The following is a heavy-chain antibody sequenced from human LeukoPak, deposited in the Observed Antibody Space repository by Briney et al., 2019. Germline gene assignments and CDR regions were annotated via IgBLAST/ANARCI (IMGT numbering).Heavy chain of an antibody. V-gene: IGHV3-23*01. D-gene: IGHD3-22*01. J-gene: IGHJ4*02. CDR2: ISGSGGST. CDR3: AREGTYYDSSGYHFPIDY. CDR1: GFTFSNYA. Sequence: AGVSLRLSCAASGFTFSNYAMSWVRQAPGKGLEWVSAISGSGGSTYYADSVKGRFTISRDNSKNTLYLQMNSLRAEDTAVYYCAREGTYYDSSGYHFPIDYWGQGTLVTVSS.